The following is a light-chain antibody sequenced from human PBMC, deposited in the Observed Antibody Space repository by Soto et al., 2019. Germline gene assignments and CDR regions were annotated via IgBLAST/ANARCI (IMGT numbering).Light chain of an antibody. J-gene: IGLJ2*01. Sequence: QSVLTQPPSASGTPGQRVTISCSGSSSNIGSNYVYWYQQLPGTAPKLLIYRNNQRPSGVPDRFSGSKSGTSASLAISGLRSEDEDDYYCAAWDDRLSGHVVFGGGTKLTVL. CDR1: SSNIGSNY. V-gene: IGLV1-47*01. CDR3: AAWDDRLSGHVV. CDR2: RNN.